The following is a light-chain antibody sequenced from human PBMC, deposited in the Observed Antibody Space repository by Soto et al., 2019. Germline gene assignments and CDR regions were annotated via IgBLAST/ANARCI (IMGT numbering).Light chain of an antibody. CDR1: SSDVGDYDY. Sequence: QSALTQPASVSGSPGQSITISCTGTSSDVGDYDYVSWYQQHPGKVPKLMIYDGSNRPSGVSDRFSGSKSGNTASLTISGLRAEDEADYYCSSYTSSRPLAFGAGTKVTVL. J-gene: IGLJ1*01. CDR2: DGS. V-gene: IGLV2-14*01. CDR3: SSYTSSRPLA.